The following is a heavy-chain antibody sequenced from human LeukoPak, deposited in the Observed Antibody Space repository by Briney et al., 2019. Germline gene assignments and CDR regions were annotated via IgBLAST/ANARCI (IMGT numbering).Heavy chain of an antibody. CDR3: AKDLWDLRAFDY. CDR1: GFTFSSYA. V-gene: IGHV3-23*01. CDR2: ISGSGGST. J-gene: IGHJ4*02. D-gene: IGHD2/OR15-2a*01. Sequence: GGSLRLSCAASGFTFSSYAMSWVRQAPGKGLEWVSAISGSGGSTYYADSVRGRFTISRDSSKNTLYLQMNSLRVDDTAVYYCAKDLWDLRAFDYWGQGTLVTVSS.